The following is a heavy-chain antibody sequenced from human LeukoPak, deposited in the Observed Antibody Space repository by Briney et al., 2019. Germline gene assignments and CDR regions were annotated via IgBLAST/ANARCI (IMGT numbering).Heavy chain of an antibody. CDR1: GGSISDGINY. Sequence: PSETLSLTCTVSGGSISDGINYWTWIRQHPGKGLEWIGYIFYSGSTYYSPSLKSRVAISVDTSNNQFSLNLNSVTAADTAVYYCARESCSGDTCYGLNYWGQGTLVTVSS. CDR3: ARESCSGDTCYGLNY. CDR2: IFYSGST. D-gene: IGHD2-15*01. J-gene: IGHJ4*02. V-gene: IGHV4-31*03.